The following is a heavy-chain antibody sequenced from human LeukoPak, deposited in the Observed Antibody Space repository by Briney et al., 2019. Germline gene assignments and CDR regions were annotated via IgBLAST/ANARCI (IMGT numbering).Heavy chain of an antibody. CDR1: GYSFTSYW. V-gene: IGHV5-51*01. D-gene: IGHD6-6*01. Sequence: GESLKISCKGSGYSFTSYWIGWVRQMPGKGLEWMGIIYPGDPDTRYSPSFQGQVTISADKSISAAYLQWSSLKASDTAMYYCARFGDSSAGYFDYWGQGTLVTVSS. CDR2: IYPGDPDT. CDR3: ARFGDSSAGYFDY. J-gene: IGHJ4*02.